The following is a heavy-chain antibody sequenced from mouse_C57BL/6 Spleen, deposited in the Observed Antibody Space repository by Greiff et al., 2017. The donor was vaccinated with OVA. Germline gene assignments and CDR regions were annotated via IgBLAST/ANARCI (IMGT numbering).Heavy chain of an antibody. V-gene: IGHV1-82*01. Sequence: VQLQQSGPELVKPGASVKISCKASGYAFSSSWMNWVKQRPGKGLEWIGRIYPGDGDTNYNGKFKGKATLTADKSSSTAYMQLSSLTSEDSAVYFCAREIFLDAMDYWGQGTSVTVSS. CDR2: IYPGDGDT. J-gene: IGHJ4*01. CDR3: AREIFLDAMDY. CDR1: GYAFSSSW.